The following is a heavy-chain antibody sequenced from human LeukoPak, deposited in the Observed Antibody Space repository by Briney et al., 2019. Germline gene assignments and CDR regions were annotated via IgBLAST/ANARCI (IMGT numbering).Heavy chain of an antibody. D-gene: IGHD3-22*01. Sequence: GGSLRLSCAASGFTVGSNYMSWVRQAPGKGLEWVSVIYSGGSTYYADSVKGRFTISRDNSKNTLYLQMNSLRAEDTAVYYCARDYYDSSGYYYYYYGMDVWGQGTTVTVSS. CDR1: GFTVGSNY. CDR3: ARDYYDSSGYYYYYYGMDV. J-gene: IGHJ6*02. CDR2: IYSGGST. V-gene: IGHV3-66*01.